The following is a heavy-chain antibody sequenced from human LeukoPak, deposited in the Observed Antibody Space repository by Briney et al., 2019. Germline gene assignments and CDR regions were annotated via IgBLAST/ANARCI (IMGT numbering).Heavy chain of an antibody. J-gene: IGHJ6*02. D-gene: IGHD2-21*01. CDR2: ISSSSSYI. V-gene: IGHV3-21*01. CDR1: GFAFSSYS. CDR3: ARALWSGYYGMDV. Sequence: PGGSLRLSCAASGFAFSSYSMNWVRKAPGKGLEWVSSISSSSSYIYYADSVKGRFTISRDNAKNSLYLQMNSLRAEDTAVYYCARALWSGYYGMDVRGQGTTVTVSS.